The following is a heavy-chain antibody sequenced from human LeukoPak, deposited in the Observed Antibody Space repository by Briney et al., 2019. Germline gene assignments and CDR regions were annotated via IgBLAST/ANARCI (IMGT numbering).Heavy chain of an antibody. D-gene: IGHD2-2*01. Sequence: GESRKISCKGSGYSFTSYWIGWVRQMPGKGLEWMGIIYPGDSYTRYSTSFQGQVTISADKSISTAYLQWSSLKASDTAMYYCARHTAVPAAIDAFDIWGQGTMVTVSS. J-gene: IGHJ3*02. CDR2: IYPGDSYT. CDR1: GYSFTSYW. CDR3: ARHTAVPAAIDAFDI. V-gene: IGHV5-51*01.